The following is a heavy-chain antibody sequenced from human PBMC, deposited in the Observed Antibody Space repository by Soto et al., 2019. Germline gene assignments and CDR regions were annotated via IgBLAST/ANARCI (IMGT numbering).Heavy chain of an antibody. D-gene: IGHD6-6*01. CDR2: TYYRSKWYN. CDR3: ATDSRSSTSTSYTFGMCV. Sequence: SQTLSLTCVISGDSVSSKSAAWNWIRQSPSRGLEWLGRTYYRSKWYNDYAVSVKSRITINPDTSKNQFSLQLNSVTPEDTAVYSCATDSRSSTSTSYTFGMCVCGQGSTVTVSS. J-gene: IGHJ6*02. CDR1: GDSVSSKSAA. V-gene: IGHV6-1*01.